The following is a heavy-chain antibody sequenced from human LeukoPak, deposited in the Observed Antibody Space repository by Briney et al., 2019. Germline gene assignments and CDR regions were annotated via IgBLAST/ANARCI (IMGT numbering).Heavy chain of an antibody. CDR2: ISAYNGNT. CDR3: ARDRGVWFGELYDY. Sequence: ASVKVSCKASGYTFTTYDINWVRQAPGQGLEWMGWISAYNGNTNYAQKLQGRVTMTTDTSTSTAYMELRSLRSDDTAVYYCARDRGVWFGELYDYWGQGTLVTVSS. CDR1: GYTFTTYD. V-gene: IGHV1-18*01. J-gene: IGHJ4*02. D-gene: IGHD3-10*01.